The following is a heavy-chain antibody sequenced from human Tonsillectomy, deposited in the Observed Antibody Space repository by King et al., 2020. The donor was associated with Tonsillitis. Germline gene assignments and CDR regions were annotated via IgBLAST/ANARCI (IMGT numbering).Heavy chain of an antibody. J-gene: IGHJ4*02. CDR2: ISSNGGST. Sequence: EVQLVESGGGLVQPGGSLRLSCSASGFTFSSYAMHWVRQAPGKGLEYVSAISSNGGSTYYADSVKGRFTISRENSKNTLYLKMSSLEAEEAAVYYCVKDRFRDCCTNGVCSGGNSFDYWGQGTLVTVSS. V-gene: IGHV3-64D*06. CDR1: GFTFSSYA. D-gene: IGHD2-8*01. CDR3: VKDRFRDCCTNGVCSGGNSFDY.